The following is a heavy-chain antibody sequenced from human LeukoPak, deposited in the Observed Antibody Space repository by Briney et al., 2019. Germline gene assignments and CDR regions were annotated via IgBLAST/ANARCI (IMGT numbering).Heavy chain of an antibody. D-gene: IGHD6-19*01. CDR2: IKHDGSEK. Sequence: GGSLRLSCAASGFTFSSYWMSWVRQAPGKGLEWVANIKHDGSEKYYVDSVKGRFTISRDNAKNSLYLQMNSLRAEDTAVYYCARVRSSGWHYYFDYWGQGTLVTVSS. J-gene: IGHJ4*02. V-gene: IGHV3-7*01. CDR3: ARVRSSGWHYYFDY. CDR1: GFTFSSYW.